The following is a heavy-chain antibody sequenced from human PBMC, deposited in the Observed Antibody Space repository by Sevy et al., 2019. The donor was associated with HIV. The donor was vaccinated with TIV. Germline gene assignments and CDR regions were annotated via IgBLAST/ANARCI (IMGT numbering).Heavy chain of an antibody. Sequence: GGSLRLSCVASGFTLSSHGMHWVRQAPGKGLEWVSLIWYDGSHKFYADSVKGRFTISRDNSKNTLYLQMNSLRAEDTSVYYCARTFDFWSTYYTGSYYYYGMDVWGQGTTVTVSS. J-gene: IGHJ6*02. D-gene: IGHD3-3*01. V-gene: IGHV3-33*01. CDR2: IWYDGSHK. CDR1: GFTLSSHG. CDR3: ARTFDFWSTYYTGSYYYYGMDV.